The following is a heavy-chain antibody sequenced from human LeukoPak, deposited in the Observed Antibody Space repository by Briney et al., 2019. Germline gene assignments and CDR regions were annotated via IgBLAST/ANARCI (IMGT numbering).Heavy chain of an antibody. CDR1: GGSISTYY. D-gene: IGHD4-17*01. CDR3: AREDPQTTVPEGMDV. Sequence: SETLSLTCSVSGGSISTYYWSWIRQLPGKGLEWIGYIYYTGTTNYNPSLRSRVTISVDTSRNQFTLRLSSVTAADTAVYYCAREDPQTTVPEGMDVWGHGTTVIVSS. J-gene: IGHJ6*02. CDR2: IYYTGTT. V-gene: IGHV4-59*01.